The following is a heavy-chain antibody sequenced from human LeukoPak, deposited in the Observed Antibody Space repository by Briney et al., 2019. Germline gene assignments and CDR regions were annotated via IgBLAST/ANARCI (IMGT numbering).Heavy chain of an antibody. Sequence: ASLKVSCKASGYTFTSYDINWVRQATAQRLQCMGRRTRNSGNTGYAQKFQGRVTMTRNTSISTAYMELSSLRSEDTAVYYCARFYDRAARDAFDIWGQGTMVTVSS. V-gene: IGHV1-8*02. CDR3: ARFYDRAARDAFDI. J-gene: IGHJ3*02. CDR2: RTRNSGNT. D-gene: IGHD3-22*01. CDR1: GYTFTSYD.